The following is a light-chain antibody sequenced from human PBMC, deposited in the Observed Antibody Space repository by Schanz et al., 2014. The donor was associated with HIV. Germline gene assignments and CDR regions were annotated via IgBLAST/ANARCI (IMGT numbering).Light chain of an antibody. CDR2: EVS. Sequence: QSVLTQPASVSGSPGQSITISCTGTSSDVGSYNLVSWYQQHPGKAPKLMIYEVSKRPSGVSNRFSGSKSGNTASLTFSGLQAEDEADYYCCSYAGTSTFVVFGGGTKVTVL. CDR1: SSDVGSYNL. J-gene: IGLJ2*01. V-gene: IGLV2-23*02. CDR3: CSYAGTSTFVV.